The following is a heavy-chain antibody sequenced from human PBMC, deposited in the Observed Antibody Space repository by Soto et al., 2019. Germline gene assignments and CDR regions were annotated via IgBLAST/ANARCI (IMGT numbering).Heavy chain of an antibody. J-gene: IGHJ3*02. V-gene: IGHV3-30-3*01. CDR2: ISYDGSNK. CDR1: GFTFSSYA. Sequence: GGSLRLSCAASGFTFSSYAMHWVRQAPGKGLEWVAVISYDGSNKYYADSVKGRFTISRDNSKNTLYLQMNSLRAEDTAVYYCARLPYYDTPPVTFDIWGQGAMVTVSS. CDR3: ARLPYYDTPPVTFDI. D-gene: IGHD3-22*01.